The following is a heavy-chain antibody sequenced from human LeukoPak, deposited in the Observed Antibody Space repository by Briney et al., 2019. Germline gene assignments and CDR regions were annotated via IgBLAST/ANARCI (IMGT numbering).Heavy chain of an antibody. CDR3: ASDRTDFWSGYYEGNRFDP. CDR2: IIPIFGTA. Sequence: SVKVSCKASGGTFSSYAISWVRQAPGQGREWMGGIIPIFGTANYAQKFQGRVTVTADESTSTAYMEVSSLRSEDTAVYYCASDRTDFWSGYYEGNRFDPWGQGTLVTVSS. V-gene: IGHV1-69*13. D-gene: IGHD3-3*01. J-gene: IGHJ5*02. CDR1: GGTFSSYA.